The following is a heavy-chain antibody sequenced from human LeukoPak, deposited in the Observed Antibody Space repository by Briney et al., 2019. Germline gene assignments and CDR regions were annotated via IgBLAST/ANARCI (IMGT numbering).Heavy chain of an antibody. CDR3: TRMTAGHDY. CDR1: GGSMSSSGQY. D-gene: IGHD2-21*02. Sequence: PSETLSLICTVSGGSMSSSGQYWSWVRQTPGKGLEWIGEINHSGYTNDSPSLKSRVTLSIDTSRKQFSLNLRSVTVADTGIYYCTRMTAGHDYWGQGTLVTVSS. CDR2: INHSGYT. V-gene: IGHV4-61*05. J-gene: IGHJ4*02.